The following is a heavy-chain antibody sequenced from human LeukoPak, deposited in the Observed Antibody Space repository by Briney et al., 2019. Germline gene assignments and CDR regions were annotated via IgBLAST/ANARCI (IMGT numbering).Heavy chain of an antibody. CDR3: ARGLIHYYDSSGYYPRAFHI. J-gene: IGHJ3*02. V-gene: IGHV3-21*01. CDR2: ISSSSSYI. CDR1: GFTFSSYS. D-gene: IGHD3-22*01. Sequence: GGSLRLSCAASGFTFSSYSMNWVRQAPGKGLEWVSSISSSSSYIYYADSVKGRFTISRDNAKNSLYLQMNSLRAEDTAVYYCARGLIHYYDSSGYYPRAFHIWGQGTMVTVSS.